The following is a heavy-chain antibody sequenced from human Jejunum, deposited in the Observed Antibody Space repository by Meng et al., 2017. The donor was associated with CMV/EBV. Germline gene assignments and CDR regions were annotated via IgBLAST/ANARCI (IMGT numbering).Heavy chain of an antibody. CDR2: ISGDGSDL. Sequence: FPFSNYYMGWIRLAPGKGLEWISYISGDGSDLFSGDSVRGRFTISRDNAKNSLYLQINSLRVEDTAVYYCVRDILRVGITYYFDYWGQGTLVTVSS. J-gene: IGHJ4*02. D-gene: IGHD1-26*01. V-gene: IGHV3-11*04. CDR1: FPFSNYY. CDR3: VRDILRVGITYYFDY.